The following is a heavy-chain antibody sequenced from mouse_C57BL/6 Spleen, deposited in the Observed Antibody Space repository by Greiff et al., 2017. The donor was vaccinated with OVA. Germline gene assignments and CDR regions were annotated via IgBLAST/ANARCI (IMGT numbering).Heavy chain of an antibody. J-gene: IGHJ4*01. Sequence: EVKLMESGPGLVKPSQSLSLTCSVTGYSITSGYYWNWIRQFPGNKLEWMGYISYDGSNNYNPSLKNRISITRDTSKNQFFLKLNSVTTEDTATYYCARSDYYGSSPLAMDYWGQGTSVTVSS. V-gene: IGHV3-6*01. CDR1: GYSITSGYY. D-gene: IGHD1-1*01. CDR2: ISYDGSN. CDR3: ARSDYYGSSPLAMDY.